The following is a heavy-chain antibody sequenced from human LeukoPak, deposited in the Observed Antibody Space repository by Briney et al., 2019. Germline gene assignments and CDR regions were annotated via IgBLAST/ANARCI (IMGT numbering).Heavy chain of an antibody. CDR1: GFMFSSYA. D-gene: IGHD1-26*01. J-gene: IGHJ4*02. Sequence: SGGSLRLSCAASGFMFSSYAMHWVRQAPGKGLEWVALISCDGSDQFYADSVKGRFTISRDNSKNTLYLQMNSLRAEDTAAYYCARSFSGSYPDFDYWGQGALVTVSS. CDR2: ISCDGSDQ. CDR3: ARSFSGSYPDFDY. V-gene: IGHV3-30*04.